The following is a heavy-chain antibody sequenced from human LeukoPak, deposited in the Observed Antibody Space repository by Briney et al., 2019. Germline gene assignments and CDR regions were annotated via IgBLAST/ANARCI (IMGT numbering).Heavy chain of an antibody. CDR2: FGGTGGSGGNT. Sequence: GGSLRLSCVASGFTFGSYAMCWVRQAPGKGLEWVSGFGGTGGSGGNTYYADSVKGRFTISRDNAKNTLYLQMNSLRVEDTAVYYCAKDEDYHVSGKYYDALDIWGQGTMVTVSS. D-gene: IGHD3-10*01. CDR1: GFTFGSYA. CDR3: AKDEDYHVSGKYYDALDI. J-gene: IGHJ3*02. V-gene: IGHV3-23*01.